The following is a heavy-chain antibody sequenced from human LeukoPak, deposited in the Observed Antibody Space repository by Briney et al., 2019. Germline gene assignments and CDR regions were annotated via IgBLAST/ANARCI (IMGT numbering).Heavy chain of an antibody. CDR1: GFTFSDYY. Sequence: GGSLRLSCAASGFTFSDYYMSWIRQAPGKGLEWVSYISSSGSTIYYADSVKGRFTISRDNAKNSLYLQMNSLRAEDTAVYYCATDGYYDSSGYYPTGAFDIWGQGTMVTVSS. V-gene: IGHV3-11*04. CDR3: ATDGYYDSSGYYPTGAFDI. CDR2: ISSSGSTI. J-gene: IGHJ3*02. D-gene: IGHD3-22*01.